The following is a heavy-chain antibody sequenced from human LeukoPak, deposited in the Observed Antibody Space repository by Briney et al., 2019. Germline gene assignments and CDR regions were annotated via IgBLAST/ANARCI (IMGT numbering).Heavy chain of an antibody. CDR3: ARVHLDRRFVERVKGAFDY. CDR2: IHHSGTT. CDR1: GGSISSNNW. J-gene: IGHJ4*02. D-gene: IGHD3-3*01. V-gene: IGHV4-4*02. Sequence: SETLSLTCGVSGGSISSNNWWTWVRQPPGKGLEWIGEIHHSGTTIYNPSLKSRVTISFDKSNERFSLSLTSVTAADTAVYYCARVHLDRRFVERVKGAFDYWGQGILVSVSS.